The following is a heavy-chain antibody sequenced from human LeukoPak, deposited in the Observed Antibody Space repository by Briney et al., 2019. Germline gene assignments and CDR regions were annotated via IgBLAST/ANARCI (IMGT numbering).Heavy chain of an antibody. CDR1: GSTFSSYA. V-gene: IGHV1-69*05. Sequence: SVKVSCKASGSTFSSYAISWVRQAPGQGLEWIGRIIPIFGTANYAQKFQGRVTITTDESASTAYMELSSLRSEDTAVYYCAVWYYGSGSYYTPPDYWGQGTLVTVSS. J-gene: IGHJ4*02. D-gene: IGHD3-10*01. CDR2: IIPIFGTA. CDR3: AVWYYGSGSYYTPPDY.